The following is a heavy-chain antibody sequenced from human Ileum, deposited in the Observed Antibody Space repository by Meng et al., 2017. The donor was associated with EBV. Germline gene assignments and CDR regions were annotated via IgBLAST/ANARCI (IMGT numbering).Heavy chain of an antibody. CDR1: GLTFSKQI. V-gene: IGHV3-30*03. D-gene: IGHD2-15*01. Sequence: QVKVVESGGVVVQPGWSLRLSWVVSGLTFSKQIIHWIRQAPGEGLDWVAVISSENYTYYSDSVKGRFTITRDNSANTVYLQMDNLGPQDTALYFCTRQGQDLWGQGTLVTVSS. J-gene: IGHJ4*02. CDR3: TRQGQDL. CDR2: ISSENYT.